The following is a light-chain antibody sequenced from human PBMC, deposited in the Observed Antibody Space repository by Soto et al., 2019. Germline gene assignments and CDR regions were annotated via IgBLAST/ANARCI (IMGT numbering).Light chain of an antibody. Sequence: DIGMTQSPSPLSASVGDRVSVSCRASQSVSGWLAWYQQKPGEAPKLLIYAASALPRGVPSRFSGSGSGPKFTLTIASLQPDDFATYYCQQYETFSGTFGPGTKVDI. CDR1: QSVSGW. V-gene: IGKV1-5*01. J-gene: IGKJ1*01. CDR3: QQYETFSGT. CDR2: AAS.